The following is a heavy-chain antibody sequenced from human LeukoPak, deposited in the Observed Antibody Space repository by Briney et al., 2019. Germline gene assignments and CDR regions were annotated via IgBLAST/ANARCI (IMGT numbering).Heavy chain of an antibody. J-gene: IGHJ4*02. V-gene: IGHV4-4*07. CDR3: ASDWAYYYDSSGYYLDRFGY. D-gene: IGHD3-22*01. CDR1: GGSISSYY. CDR2: IYTSGST. Sequence: PSETLSLTCTVSGGSISSYYWSWIRQPAGKGLEWIGRIYTSGSTYYNPSLKSRFTISVDTSKNQFSLKLSSVTAADTAVYYCASDWAYYYDSSGYYLDRFGYWGQGTLVTVSS.